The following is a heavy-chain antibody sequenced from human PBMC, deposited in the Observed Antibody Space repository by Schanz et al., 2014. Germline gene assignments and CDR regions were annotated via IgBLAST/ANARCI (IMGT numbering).Heavy chain of an antibody. D-gene: IGHD2-2*01. CDR1: GYTFTSDS. CDR3: AKVAPAATYLDS. Sequence: QVQLVQSGAEVKKPGASVKVSCKASGYTFTSDSMHWVRQAPGQGLEWMGMINPSGGSTTYAQKFQGRVTMTRDTSTSTVYMELSSLRSEDTAVYYCAKVAPAATYLDSWGLGTLVTVSS. J-gene: IGHJ4*02. CDR2: INPSGGST. V-gene: IGHV1-46*01.